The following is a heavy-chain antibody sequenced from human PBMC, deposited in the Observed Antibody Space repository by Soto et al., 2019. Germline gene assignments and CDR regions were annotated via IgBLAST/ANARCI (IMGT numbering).Heavy chain of an antibody. Sequence: GGSLRLSCAASGFTFGSYSMNWVRQAPGKGLEWVSSISSSSSYIYYADSVKGRFTISRDNAKSSLYLQMNSLRAEDTAVYYCARDCTDYDLSGPSGQGTLVTVSS. CDR1: GFTFGSYS. J-gene: IGHJ5*02. CDR2: ISSSSSYI. V-gene: IGHV3-21*01. CDR3: ARDCTDYDLSGP. D-gene: IGHD3-3*01.